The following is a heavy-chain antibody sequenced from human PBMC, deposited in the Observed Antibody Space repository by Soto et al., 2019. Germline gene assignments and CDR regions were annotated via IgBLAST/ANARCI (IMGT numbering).Heavy chain of an antibody. J-gene: IGHJ3*02. CDR2: INPSGAST. CDR1: GYSFNSYY. V-gene: IGHV1-46*02. D-gene: IGHD3-10*01. CDR3: ASDYNAYQRQHVFDI. Sequence: QVQLVQSGAEVKKPGASVKVACKASGYSFNSYYMHWVRQAPGKGPEWMGVINPSGASTSYAQKFHGRVTMTRDTSTSTVYMELSSLRSEDTALYYCASDYNAYQRQHVFDIWGQGTLVTVSS.